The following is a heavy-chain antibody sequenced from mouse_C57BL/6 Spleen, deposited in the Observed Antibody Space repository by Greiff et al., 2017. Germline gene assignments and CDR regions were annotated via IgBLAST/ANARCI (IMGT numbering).Heavy chain of an antibody. CDR2: IRLKSDNYAT. V-gene: IGHV6-3*01. J-gene: IGHJ4*01. D-gene: IGHD2-4*01. CDR1: GFTFSNYW. Sequence: EVHLVESGGGLVQPGGSMKLSCVASGFTFSNYWMNWVRQSPEKGLEWVAQIRLKSDNYATHYAESVKGRFTISRDDSKSSVYLQMNNLRAEDTGIYYCTIYYDYDMDYWGQGTSVTVSS. CDR3: TIYYDYDMDY.